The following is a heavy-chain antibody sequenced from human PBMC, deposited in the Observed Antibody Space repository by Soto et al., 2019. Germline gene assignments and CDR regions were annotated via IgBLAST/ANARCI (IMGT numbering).Heavy chain of an antibody. CDR1: GGTFSSYA. CDR2: IIPIFGTA. Sequence: GASVKVSCKASGGTFSSYAISWVRQAPGQGLEWMGGIIPIFGTANYAQKFQGRVTITADESTSTAYMELSSLRSEGTAVYYCAREYKLLKTYYFDYWGQGTLVTVSS. CDR3: AREYKLLKTYYFDY. V-gene: IGHV1-69*13. D-gene: IGHD2-2*01. J-gene: IGHJ4*02.